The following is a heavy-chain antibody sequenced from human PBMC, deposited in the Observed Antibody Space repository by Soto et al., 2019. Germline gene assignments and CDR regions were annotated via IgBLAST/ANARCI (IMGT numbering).Heavy chain of an antibody. CDR2: SRNKAYSDST. CDR3: VRSLSYEPFNV. CDR1: GFAFSDHY. D-gene: IGHD3-16*01. V-gene: IGHV3-72*01. Sequence: EVQLVESGGDLVQPGGSLRLSCAASGFAFSDHYMGWVRQAPGKGLEWVGRSRNKAYSDSTEYAASVKGRFTISRDALPNSLYLQLNSLKTDDTAVYYGVRSLSYEPFNVWGQGPMVTVYS. J-gene: IGHJ3*01.